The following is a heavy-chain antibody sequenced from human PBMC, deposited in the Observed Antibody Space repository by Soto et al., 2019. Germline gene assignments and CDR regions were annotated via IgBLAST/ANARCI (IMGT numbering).Heavy chain of an antibody. CDR3: ARDGPYGDHVQTPYYHYYLDV. Sequence: QVQLVQSGAEVKKPGASVKVSCKASGYTFTSYGISWVRQAPGQGLEWMGWISAYNGNTNYAQKLQGRVTMTTDTSTSAAYMRLGSLTSDDPAVYSCARDGPYGDHVQTPYYHYYLDVSGQGTTVTVFS. CDR1: GYTFTSYG. J-gene: IGHJ6*02. CDR2: ISAYNGNT. D-gene: IGHD4-17*01. V-gene: IGHV1-18*01.